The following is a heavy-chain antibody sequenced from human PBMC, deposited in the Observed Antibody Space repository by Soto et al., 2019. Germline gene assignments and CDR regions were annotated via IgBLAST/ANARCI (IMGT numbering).Heavy chain of an antibody. CDR1: GFTFSSYS. V-gene: IGHV3-48*01. CDR3: AREASPYKYSYANFDY. CDR2: ISSSSSTI. Sequence: GGSLRLSCAASGFTFSSYSMNWVRQAPGKGLEWVSYISSSSSTIYYADSVKGRFTISIDNAKNSLYLQMNSLRAEDTAVYYCAREASPYKYSYANFDYWGQGTLVTVSS. D-gene: IGHD5-18*01. J-gene: IGHJ4*02.